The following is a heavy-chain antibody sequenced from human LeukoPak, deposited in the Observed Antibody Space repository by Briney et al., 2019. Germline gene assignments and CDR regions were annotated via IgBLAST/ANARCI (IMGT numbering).Heavy chain of an antibody. D-gene: IGHD2-2*02. CDR1: GYTFTSYY. Sequence: ASVKVSCKASGYTFTSYYMHWVRQAPGQGLEWMGIINPSGGSTSYAQTFQGRVTMTRDTSTSTVYMELSSLRSEDTAVYYCARSDMVVVPAAIRRFPFDYWGQGTLVTVS. CDR2: INPSGGST. CDR3: ARSDMVVVPAAIRRFPFDY. J-gene: IGHJ4*02. V-gene: IGHV1-46*01.